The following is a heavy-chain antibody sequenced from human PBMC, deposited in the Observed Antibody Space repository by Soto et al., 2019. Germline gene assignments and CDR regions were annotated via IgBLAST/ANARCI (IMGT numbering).Heavy chain of an antibody. CDR2: ISSSGSTI. CDR3: ASSIIVVRFDY. J-gene: IGHJ4*01. Sequence: GGSLRLSCAASGFTFSDYYMSWIRQAPGKGLEWVSYISSSGSTIYYADSVKGRFTISRDNAKNSLYLQMNSLRAEDTAVYYCASSIIVVRFDYWGHGTLVTVSS. CDR1: GFTFSDYY. V-gene: IGHV3-11*01. D-gene: IGHD3-22*01.